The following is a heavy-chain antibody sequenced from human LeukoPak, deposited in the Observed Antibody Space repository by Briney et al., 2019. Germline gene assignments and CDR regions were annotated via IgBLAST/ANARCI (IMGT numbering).Heavy chain of an antibody. V-gene: IGHV3-30*02. CDR1: GFTFSSYG. J-gene: IGHJ4*02. CDR3: AKDYDSSGYYYVMYYFDY. Sequence: GGSLRLSCAASGFTFSSYGMHWVRQAPGKGLEWVAFIRYDGSNKYYADSVKGRFTISRDNSKNTLYLQMNSLRAEDTAAYYCAKDYDSSGYYYVMYYFDYWGQGTLVTVSS. D-gene: IGHD3-22*01. CDR2: IRYDGSNK.